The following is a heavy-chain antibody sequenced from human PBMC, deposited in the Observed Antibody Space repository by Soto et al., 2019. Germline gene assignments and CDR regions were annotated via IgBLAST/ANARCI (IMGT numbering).Heavy chain of an antibody. J-gene: IGHJ3*01. Sequence: DVQLLESGGGLVQPGGSLRLSCATSGFTFGNYGMNWVRQAPGKGLEWVSGIRGGGGNTYYADSVKGRFTISRDPSKNTVFREMNSLRAEETAVYYCAKGFIVVVTVLRTDDGVDVWGQGTLVNVSS. D-gene: IGHD2-21*02. CDR1: GFTFGNYG. V-gene: IGHV3-23*01. CDR3: AKGFIVVVTVLRTDDGVDV. CDR2: IRGGGGNT.